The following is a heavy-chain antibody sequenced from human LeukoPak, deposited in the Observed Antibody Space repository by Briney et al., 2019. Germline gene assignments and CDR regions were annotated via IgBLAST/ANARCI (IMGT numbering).Heavy chain of an antibody. Sequence: GGSLRLSCATSGFIFSGYYMSWIRQAPGKGLEWVSYISGSGNDISYADSVKGRFTISRDNAKGSLYLQMNSLRAADTAVYYCGTHAGRTGSDNWGQGTLVTVSS. CDR2: ISGSGNDI. J-gene: IGHJ4*02. D-gene: IGHD3/OR15-3a*01. CDR3: GTHAGRTGSDN. CDR1: GFIFSGYY. V-gene: IGHV3-11*01.